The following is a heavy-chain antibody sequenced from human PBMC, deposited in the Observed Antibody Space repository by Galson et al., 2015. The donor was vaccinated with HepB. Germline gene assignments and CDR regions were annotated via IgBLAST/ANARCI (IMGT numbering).Heavy chain of an antibody. V-gene: IGHV1-18*01. Sequence: SVKVSCKASGYTFTSYGISWVRQAPGQGLEWMGWISAYNGNTNYAQKLQGRVTMTTDTSTSTAYMELRSLRSDDTAVYYCARTYCSSTSYYSFWFDPWGQGTLVTVSS. J-gene: IGHJ5*02. CDR2: ISAYNGNT. CDR1: GYTFTSYG. CDR3: ARTYCSSTSYYSFWFDP. D-gene: IGHD2-2*02.